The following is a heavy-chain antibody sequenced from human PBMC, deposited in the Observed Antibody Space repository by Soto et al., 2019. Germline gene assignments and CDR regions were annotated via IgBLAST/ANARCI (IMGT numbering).Heavy chain of an antibody. CDR2: IYPGDSDT. D-gene: IGHD6-13*01. CDR1: GYSFTSYW. J-gene: IGHJ6*02. V-gene: IGHV5-51*01. CDR3: ARTAAAGKYYYGMDV. Sequence: GESLKISCKGSGYSFTSYWIGWVRQMPVKGLECMGIIYPGDSDTRYSPSFQGQVTISADKSISTAYLQWSGLKASDTAMYYCARTAAAGKYYYGMDVWGQGTTVTVYS.